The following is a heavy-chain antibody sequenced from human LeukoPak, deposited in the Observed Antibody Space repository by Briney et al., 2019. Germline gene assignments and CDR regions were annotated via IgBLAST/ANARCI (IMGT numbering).Heavy chain of an antibody. CDR2: IDYSGST. CDR1: GGSISGHY. V-gene: IGHV4-59*11. J-gene: IGHJ4*02. CDR3: ARDPGGTGTAEFDS. Sequence: PSETLSLTCAVYGGSISGHYWNWIRQPPGKGLEWIAYIDYSGSTSYNPSLKSRVTISLDRSKNHFSLRLNSVTAADTAIYYCARDPGGTGTAEFDSWGQGTLVTVSS. D-gene: IGHD1-1*01.